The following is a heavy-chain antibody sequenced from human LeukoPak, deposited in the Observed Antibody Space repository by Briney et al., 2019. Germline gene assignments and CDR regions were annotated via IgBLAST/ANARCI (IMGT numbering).Heavy chain of an antibody. CDR3: ARAPYDILTGYRTGLFDY. Sequence: PSETLSLTCTVSGGSISSGSYYWSWIRQPAGKVLEWIGRIYTSGSTNYNPSLKSRVTISVDTSKNQFSLKLSSVTAADTAVYYCARAPYDILTGYRTGLFDYWGQGTLVTVSS. V-gene: IGHV4-61*02. J-gene: IGHJ4*02. D-gene: IGHD3-9*01. CDR1: GGSISSGSYY. CDR2: IYTSGST.